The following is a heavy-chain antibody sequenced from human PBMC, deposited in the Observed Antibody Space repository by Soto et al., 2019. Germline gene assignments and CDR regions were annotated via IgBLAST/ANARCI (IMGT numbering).Heavy chain of an antibody. CDR3: ARWNSHYYGLGSYYYGMDV. J-gene: IGHJ6*02. D-gene: IGHD3-10*01. CDR1: GFTLSSYE. Sequence: GGSLRLSCAASGFTLSSYEMNWVRQAPGKGLECVSYISRSGSPIYYADSVKGRFTISRDNAKNSLYLQMNSLRAEDTAIYYCARWNSHYYGLGSYYYGMDVWGQGTTVTVSS. V-gene: IGHV3-48*03. CDR2: ISRSGSPI.